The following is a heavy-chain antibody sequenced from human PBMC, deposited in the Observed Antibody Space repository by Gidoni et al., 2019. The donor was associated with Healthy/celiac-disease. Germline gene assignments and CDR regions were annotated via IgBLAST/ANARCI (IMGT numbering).Heavy chain of an antibody. Sequence: QVQLVQSGAEVKKPGSSVKVSCKDSGGTFSSYAISWVRQAPGQGLEWMGGIIPIFGTANYAQKSQGRVTITADESTSTAYMELSSLRSEDTAGYYCARVGVGATRGWGYWGQGTLVTVSS. D-gene: IGHD1-26*01. CDR3: ARVGVGATRGWGY. CDR2: IIPIFGTA. CDR1: GGTFSSYA. J-gene: IGHJ4*02. V-gene: IGHV1-69*01.